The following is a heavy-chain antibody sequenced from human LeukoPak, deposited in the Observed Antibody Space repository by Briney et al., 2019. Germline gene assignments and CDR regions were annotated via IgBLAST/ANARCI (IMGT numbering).Heavy chain of an antibody. Sequence: PGGSLRLSCAASEFDFSSHAMTWVRQAPGKGLEWVSAISISGSKTYYADSVKGRFTISRDNSKNTLYLQMNSLRAEDTAVYYCANGIDSRSLFDYWGQGTLVTVSS. CDR3: ANGIDSRSLFDY. D-gene: IGHD6-6*01. V-gene: IGHV3-23*01. CDR1: EFDFSSHA. J-gene: IGHJ4*02. CDR2: ISISGSKT.